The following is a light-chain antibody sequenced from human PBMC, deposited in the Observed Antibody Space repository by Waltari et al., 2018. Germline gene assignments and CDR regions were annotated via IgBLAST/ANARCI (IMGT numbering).Light chain of an antibody. CDR2: DSS. Sequence: DIKLTQSPYSLSASVGHRVTIPCRASQSIGDYLNWNQQKPGKAPKVLIYDSSILESGVPSRFSGSGYGTEFTLTISRLQPEDFATYYCQQSYTSLLLTFGGGTKVDIK. V-gene: IGKV1-39*01. CDR3: QQSYTSLLLT. J-gene: IGKJ4*01. CDR1: QSIGDY.